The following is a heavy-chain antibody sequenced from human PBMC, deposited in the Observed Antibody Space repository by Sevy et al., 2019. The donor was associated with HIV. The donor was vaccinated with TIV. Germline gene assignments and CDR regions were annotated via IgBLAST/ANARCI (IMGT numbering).Heavy chain of an antibody. J-gene: IGHJ4*02. CDR2: ISSSGSTI. CDR3: ARDYYDSSGYYYLDY. V-gene: IGHV3-11*01. D-gene: IGHD3-22*01. Sequence: GGSLRLSCAASGFTFSDYYMSWIRQAPGKGLEWVSYISSSGSTIYYADSVKGRFTISRDNAKNSLYLQMNSLRAEDTAVYYCARDYYDSSGYYYLDYWGQGTLVTVSS. CDR1: GFTFSDYY.